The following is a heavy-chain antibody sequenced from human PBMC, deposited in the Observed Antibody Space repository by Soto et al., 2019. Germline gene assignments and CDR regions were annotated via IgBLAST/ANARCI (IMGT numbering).Heavy chain of an antibody. D-gene: IGHD2-15*01. CDR2: IKQDGSEK. CDR1: GFTFSSYW. CDR3: ARVETVVDHGGDAFDS. Sequence: GESLKISCAASGFTFSSYWMSWVRQAPGKGLEWVANIKQDGSEKYYVDSVKGRFTISRDNAKNSLYLQMNSLRAEDTDVYYCARVETVVDHGGDAFDSWGQGTMVTVSS. V-gene: IGHV3-7*01. J-gene: IGHJ3*02.